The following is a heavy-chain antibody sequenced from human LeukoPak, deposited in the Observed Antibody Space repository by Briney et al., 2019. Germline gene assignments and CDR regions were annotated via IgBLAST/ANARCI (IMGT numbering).Heavy chain of an antibody. J-gene: IGHJ6*03. CDR3: ARDMAIVATLYYYYYMDV. CDR1: GFTFSSYW. D-gene: IGHD5-12*01. Sequence: GGSLRLSCAASGFTFSSYWMSWVRQAPGKGLEWVANIKQDGSEKYYVDSVKGRFTISRDNAKNSLYLQMNSLRAEDTAVHYCARDMAIVATLYYYYYMDVWGKGTTVTVSS. V-gene: IGHV3-7*01. CDR2: IKQDGSEK.